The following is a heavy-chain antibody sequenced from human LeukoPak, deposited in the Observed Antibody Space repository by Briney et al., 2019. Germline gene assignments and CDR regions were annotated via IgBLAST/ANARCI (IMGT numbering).Heavy chain of an antibody. CDR2: ISGSGGDT. Sequence: AGGSLRLSCAAAGFTFSRFAINWVRQAPGKGLEWVSGISGSGGDTYYADSVKGRFTSSRDNSKNTLNLQMNGLRAEDTALYYCAKDQNYESSGYYGGFDYWGQGTLVTVSS. J-gene: IGHJ4*02. CDR3: AKDQNYESSGYYGGFDY. V-gene: IGHV3-23*01. D-gene: IGHD3-22*01. CDR1: GFTFSRFA.